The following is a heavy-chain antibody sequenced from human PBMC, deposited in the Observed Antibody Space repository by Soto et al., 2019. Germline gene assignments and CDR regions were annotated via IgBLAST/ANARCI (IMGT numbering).Heavy chain of an antibody. D-gene: IGHD1-26*01. Sequence: GGSLRLSCAVSGFTFSTYWMHWVRQAPGKGLVWVSRINNDGSTTNYADSVKGRFTISRDSAKNTLYLQMDSLRAEDTAVYYCVAKGVGAPAYWGQGTLVTVSS. J-gene: IGHJ4*02. CDR3: VAKGVGAPAY. CDR2: INNDGSTT. CDR1: GFTFSTYW. V-gene: IGHV3-74*01.